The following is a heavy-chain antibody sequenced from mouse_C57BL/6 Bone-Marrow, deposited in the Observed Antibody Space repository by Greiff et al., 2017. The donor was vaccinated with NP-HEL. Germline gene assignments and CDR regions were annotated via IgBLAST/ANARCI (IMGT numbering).Heavy chain of an antibody. CDR1: GYTFTDYE. Sequence: VKLVESGAELVRPGASVTLSCKASGYTFTDYEMHWVKQTPVHGLEWIGAMDPETGGTAYNQKFKGKAILTADKSSSTAYMELRSLTSEDSAVYYCTIIYYYGNWYFDVWGTGTAVTVSS. V-gene: IGHV1-15*01. CDR2: MDPETGGT. D-gene: IGHD1-1*01. J-gene: IGHJ1*03. CDR3: TIIYYYGNWYFDV.